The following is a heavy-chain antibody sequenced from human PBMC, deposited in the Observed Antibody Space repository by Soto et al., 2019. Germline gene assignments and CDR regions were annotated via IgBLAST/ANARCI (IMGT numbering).Heavy chain of an antibody. Sequence: QLQLVQSAAEVKKPGASVRVSCKAYGYPFIKYGISWIRQAPEQGLEWMGWIKVDSGYTNYAQKFQGRVTMTADTSPDTAFMELRSLILDNTAVYFCATSYDTGFDPWGQGTLVSVSS. CDR2: IKVDSGYT. CDR3: ATSYDTGFDP. J-gene: IGHJ5*02. CDR1: GYPFIKYG. D-gene: IGHD3-9*01. V-gene: IGHV1-18*04.